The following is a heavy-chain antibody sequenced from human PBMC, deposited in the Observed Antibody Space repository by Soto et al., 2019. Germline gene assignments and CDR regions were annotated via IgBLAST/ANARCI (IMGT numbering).Heavy chain of an antibody. CDR2: IDWDDDK. CDR1: GFSLSTSGMC. V-gene: IGHV2-70*01. Sequence: SGPTLVNPTQTLTLTCAFSGFSLSTSGMCGSWIRQPPGKALEWLALIDWDDDKYYSTSLKTRLTISKDTSKNQVVITMNNMDPAEKPTYYCARKRIEVDANLDDSRGYNSSIYAMDVWGQAT. D-gene: IGHD3-22*01. CDR3: ARKRIEVDANLDDSRGYNSSIYAMDV. J-gene: IGHJ6*02.